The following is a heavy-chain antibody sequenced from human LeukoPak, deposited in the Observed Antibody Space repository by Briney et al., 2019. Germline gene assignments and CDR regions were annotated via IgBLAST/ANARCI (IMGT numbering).Heavy chain of an antibody. Sequence: GGSLRLSCAASGFTFSSYSMNWVRQAPGKGLEWVSSISSSSSYIYYADSVKGRFTISRDNAKNSLYLQMNSLRAEDTAVFYCARDSATCRGCAFDVWGHGTMVTVSS. CDR1: GFTFSSYS. D-gene: IGHD1-26*01. CDR2: ISSSSSYI. J-gene: IGHJ3*01. CDR3: ARDSATCRGCAFDV. V-gene: IGHV3-21*01.